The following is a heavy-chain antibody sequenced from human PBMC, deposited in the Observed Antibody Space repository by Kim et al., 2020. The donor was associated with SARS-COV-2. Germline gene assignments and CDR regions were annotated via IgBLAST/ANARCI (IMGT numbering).Heavy chain of an antibody. D-gene: IGHD3-9*01. Sequence: ASVKVSCKASGYTFTSYYMHWVRQAPGQGLEWMGIINPSGCSTSYAQKFQGRVTMTRDTSTSTVYMELSSLRSEDTAGYYCARDGPTYYDILTGQEFDYWGQGTLVTVSS. CDR2: INPSGCST. J-gene: IGHJ4*02. V-gene: IGHV1-46*01. CDR3: ARDGPTYYDILTGQEFDY. CDR1: GYTFTSYY.